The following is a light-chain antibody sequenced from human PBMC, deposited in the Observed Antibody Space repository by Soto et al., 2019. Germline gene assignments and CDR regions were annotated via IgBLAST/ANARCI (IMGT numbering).Light chain of an antibody. CDR1: QSVGRF. CDR2: DAS. J-gene: IGKJ3*01. CDR3: QQRSNWPFIFT. Sequence: EIVLTQSPATLSLSPGERATLSCRASQSVGRFLAWYQQKPGQAPRLLIYDASTRATAIPARFSGSGSGTDFTLTISSLEPADFAVYYCQQRSNWPFIFTFGPGTTVDIK. V-gene: IGKV3-11*01.